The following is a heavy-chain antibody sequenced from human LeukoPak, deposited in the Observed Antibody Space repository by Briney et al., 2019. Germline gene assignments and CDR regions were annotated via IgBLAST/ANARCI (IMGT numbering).Heavy chain of an antibody. V-gene: IGHV4-59*01. D-gene: IGHD3-3*02. CDR1: GGSISSYY. CDR2: IYYSGST. J-gene: IGHJ6*03. Sequence: SETLSLTCNVSGGSISSYYWSWIRQPPGKGLEWIGYIYYSGSTNYNPSLKSRVTISVDTSKNQFSLKLSSVTAADTAVYYCARVLGGQYPPYYYYMDVWGKGTTVTVSS. CDR3: ARVLGGQYPPYYYYMDV.